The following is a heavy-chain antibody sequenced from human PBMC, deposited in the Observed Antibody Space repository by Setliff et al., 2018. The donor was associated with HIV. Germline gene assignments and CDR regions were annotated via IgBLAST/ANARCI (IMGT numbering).Heavy chain of an antibody. V-gene: IGHV4-34*01. J-gene: IGHJ4*02. CDR3: ARHVGYDSSGRLDY. D-gene: IGHD3-22*01. CDR1: GGSFSGYY. Sequence: PSETLSLTCAVYGGSFSGYYWTWIRQPPGKGLEWVGSVYYSGSTYYNPSLKSRVTISVDTSKNQFSLNVSSVTAADKAVYYCARHVGYDSSGRLDYWGQGTLVTVSS. CDR2: VYYSGST.